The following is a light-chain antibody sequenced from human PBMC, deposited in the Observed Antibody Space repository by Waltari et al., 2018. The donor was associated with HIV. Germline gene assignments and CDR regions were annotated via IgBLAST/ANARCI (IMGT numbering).Light chain of an antibody. CDR1: TSDVGGYQH. J-gene: IGLJ1*01. V-gene: IGLV2-14*01. CDR2: VIP. CDR3: TSYTSRNTRV. Sequence: QSALIQPASVSGSPGQSITISCTGTTSDVGGYQHISWYQQHPGKAPQLIIYVIPTPPSGVSFRFSASKSGNTASLTISVLQAEDEADYFCTSYTSRNTRVFGTGTKVTVL.